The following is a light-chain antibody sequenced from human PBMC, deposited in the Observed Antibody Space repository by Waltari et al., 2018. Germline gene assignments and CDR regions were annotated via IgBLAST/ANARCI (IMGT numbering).Light chain of an antibody. CDR1: SSNIGAGYV. Sequence: QSVLTQPPSVSGAPGQRVTVSCTGSSSNIGAGYVVHWYQQFPGTAPKLLIYGNANRPSGVPDRFSGSKSGTSASLAITGLQADDEADYYCRSYDSSLSTWVFGGGTKLTVL. V-gene: IGLV1-40*01. J-gene: IGLJ3*02. CDR3: RSYDSSLSTWV. CDR2: GNA.